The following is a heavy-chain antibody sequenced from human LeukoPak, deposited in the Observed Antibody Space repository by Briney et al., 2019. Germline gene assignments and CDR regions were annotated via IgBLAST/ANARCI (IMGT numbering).Heavy chain of an antibody. CDR1: GLTFRNAW. Sequence: GGSLRLSCAASGLTFRNAWMIWVRQAPGKGLEWVGRIKSKPSGGTSDYAAPVKGRFTISRDDSKNTLYLQMNSLKTEDTAVYYCTKDLPYTGGWALNYWGQGTLVTVSS. V-gene: IGHV3-15*01. J-gene: IGHJ4*02. CDR3: TKDLPYTGGWALNY. CDR2: IKSKPSGGTS. D-gene: IGHD6-19*01.